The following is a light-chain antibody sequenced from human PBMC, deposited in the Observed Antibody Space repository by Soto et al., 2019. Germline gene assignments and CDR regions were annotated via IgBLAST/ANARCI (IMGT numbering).Light chain of an antibody. CDR3: QQANSFPLT. CDR2: AAS. J-gene: IGKJ4*01. Sequence: DIQMTQSPSSVSASVGDRVTITCRASQDISNWLAWYQQKPGKAPRLLIYAASTLQSGVPSRFSGSASGTDFTLTIINLQPEDFAIYYCQQANSFPLTFGGGTKVDIK. V-gene: IGKV1D-12*01. CDR1: QDISNW.